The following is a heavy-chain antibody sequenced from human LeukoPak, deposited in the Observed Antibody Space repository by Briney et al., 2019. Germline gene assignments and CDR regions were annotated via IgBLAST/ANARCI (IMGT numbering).Heavy chain of an antibody. V-gene: IGHV4-59*01. CDR1: GVSISSYY. J-gene: IGHJ6*02. Sequence: SETLSLTCTVSGVSISSYYWSWIRQPPGKGLEWISYINYSGSTNYYPSLKSRVTISVDTSKNQFSLKLSSVTAADTAVYYCARVVEEVRPTWTYYYYGMDVWGQGTTVTVSS. CDR2: INYSGST. D-gene: IGHD1-26*01. CDR3: ARVVEEVRPTWTYYYYGMDV.